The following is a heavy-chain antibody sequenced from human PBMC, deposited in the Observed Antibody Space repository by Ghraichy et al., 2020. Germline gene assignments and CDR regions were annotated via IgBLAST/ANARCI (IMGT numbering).Heavy chain of an antibody. CDR2: IYSGGST. CDR3: ARVPAFDKPSSPQGPADY. J-gene: IGHJ4*02. D-gene: IGHD6-13*01. CDR1: GFTVSSNY. Sequence: GGSLRLSCAASGFTVSSNYMSWVRQAPGKGLEWVSVIYSGGSTYYADSVKGRFTISRDNSKNTLYLQMNSLRAEDTAVYYCARVPAFDKPSSPQGPADYWGQGTLVTVSS. V-gene: IGHV3-53*01.